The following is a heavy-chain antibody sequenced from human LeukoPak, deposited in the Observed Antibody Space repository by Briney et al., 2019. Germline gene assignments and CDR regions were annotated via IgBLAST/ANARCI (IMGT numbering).Heavy chain of an antibody. CDR2: INPSGGST. CDR3: ARGYCSGGSCYFYYYYYMDV. D-gene: IGHD2-15*01. J-gene: IGHJ6*03. CDR1: GYTFTSYY. V-gene: IGHV1-46*01. Sequence: ASVKVSCKASGYTFTSYYMHWVRQAPGQGLEWMGIINPSGGSTSYAQKFQGRVTMTRDMSTSTVYMELSSLRSEDTAVYYCARGYCSGGSCYFYYYYYMDVWGKGTTVTISS.